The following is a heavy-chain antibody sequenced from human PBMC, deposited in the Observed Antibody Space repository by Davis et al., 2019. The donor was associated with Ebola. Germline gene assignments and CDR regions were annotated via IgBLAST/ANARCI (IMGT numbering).Heavy chain of an antibody. Sequence: GESPKTPRQGSGYSYTSYWISWVRQTPGKGLERMGRTDPSDPYTTYSPSFQGHVTISADKSISTAYLQWSSLKASDTAMYYCARGGSSSVAFDNWGQGTMVTVSS. J-gene: IGHJ3*02. CDR1: GYSYTSYW. D-gene: IGHD6-6*01. CDR3: ARGGSSSVAFDN. V-gene: IGHV5-10-1*01. CDR2: TDPSDPYT.